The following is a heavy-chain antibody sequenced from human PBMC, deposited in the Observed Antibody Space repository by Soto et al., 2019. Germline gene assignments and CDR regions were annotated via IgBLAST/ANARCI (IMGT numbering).Heavy chain of an antibody. V-gene: IGHV3-23*01. Sequence: PGKGLEWVSGISGSGDITYYADSVKGRFTISRDNSKNPLFLQLNSLRADDTAVYFFFQAEDGIRDTVPVSAFLLNRSSDL. CDR3: FQAEDGIRDTVPVSAFLLNRSSDL. CDR2: ISGSGDIT. J-gene: IGHJ2*01. D-gene: IGHD2-15*01.